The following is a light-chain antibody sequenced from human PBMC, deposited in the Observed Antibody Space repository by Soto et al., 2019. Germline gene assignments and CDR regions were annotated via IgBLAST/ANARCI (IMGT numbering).Light chain of an antibody. CDR3: QVWDYDTDHFV. V-gene: IGLV3-21*02. J-gene: IGLJ1*01. CDR2: ADS. Sequence: SYELTQAPSVSVAPGQTARIGCGGDNIGSKSVHWYQQRPGQAAVLVVYADSDRPSGIPERFSGSNPGNTATLTISRVEAGDEADYYCQVWDYDTDHFVFGPGTKVTVL. CDR1: NIGSKS.